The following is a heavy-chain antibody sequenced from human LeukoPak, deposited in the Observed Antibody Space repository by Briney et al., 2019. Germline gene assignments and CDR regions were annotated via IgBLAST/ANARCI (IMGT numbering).Heavy chain of an antibody. CDR2: ISAYNGNT. CDR1: GYTVTTYG. CDR3: ARDLSYNSGSYHSNDAFDI. V-gene: IGHV1-18*01. D-gene: IGHD1-26*01. J-gene: IGHJ3*02. Sequence: ASVTVSFTSSGYTVTTYGISWVRQSPGQGREWMGWISAYNGNTNYAQKLQGRVTMTTDTSTSTAYMELRSLRSDDTAVYYCARDLSYNSGSYHSNDAFDIWGEGTMVTVSS.